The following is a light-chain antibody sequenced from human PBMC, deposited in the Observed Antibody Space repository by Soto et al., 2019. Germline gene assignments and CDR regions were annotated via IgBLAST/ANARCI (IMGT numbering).Light chain of an antibody. CDR1: QSVSNNN. CDR2: GAF. CDR3: QQYGDSPVT. V-gene: IGKV3-20*01. J-gene: IGKJ1*01. Sequence: EIVLTQSPGTLSLSPGERATLSCRASQSVSNNNLAWYQQTRGQAPRLLIYGAFSRAFGIPDRFSGSGSGTDFTLTISRLEPYDFAVYYCQQYGDSPVTFGQGAKVEIK.